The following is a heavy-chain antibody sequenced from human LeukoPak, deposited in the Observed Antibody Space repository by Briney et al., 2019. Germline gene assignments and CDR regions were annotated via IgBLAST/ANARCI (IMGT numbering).Heavy chain of an antibody. CDR2: ITSTSDTI. CDR1: GFPFSTYS. V-gene: IGHV3-48*01. Sequence: PGGSLRLSCVTSGFPFSTYSMNWVRQAPGKGLEWLSYITSTSDTIYYADSVKGRFTISRDNAKNSLYLQMNSLRAEDTAVYYCARDRYYYDSSGYYFHDAFDIWGQGTMVTVSS. CDR3: ARDRYYYDSSGYYFHDAFDI. D-gene: IGHD3-22*01. J-gene: IGHJ3*02.